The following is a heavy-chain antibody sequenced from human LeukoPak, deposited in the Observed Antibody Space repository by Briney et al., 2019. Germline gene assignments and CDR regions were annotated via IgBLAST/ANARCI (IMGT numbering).Heavy chain of an antibody. J-gene: IGHJ5*02. Sequence: GGSLRLSCAASGFTFSSYGMHWVRQAPGKGLEWVAFIRYDGSNKYYADSVKGRFTISRDNSKNTLYLQMNSLRAEDTAVYYCAKGHRSSVYIWFDPWGQGTLVTVSS. V-gene: IGHV3-30*02. CDR2: IRYDGSNK. CDR1: GFTFSSYG. CDR3: AKGHRSSVYIWFDP. D-gene: IGHD3-22*01.